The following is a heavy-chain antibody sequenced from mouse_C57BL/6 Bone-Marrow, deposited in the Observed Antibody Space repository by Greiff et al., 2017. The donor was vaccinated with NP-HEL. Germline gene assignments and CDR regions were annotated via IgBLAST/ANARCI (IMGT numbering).Heavy chain of an antibody. J-gene: IGHJ2*01. D-gene: IGHD1-1*01. CDR2: IDPENGDT. CDR3: TTGDLLLRRNRDY. Sequence: EVQLQESGAELVRPGASVKLSCTASGFNIKDDYMHWVKQRPEQGLEWIGWIDPENGDTEYASKFQGKATITADTSSNTAYLQLSSLTSEDTAVYYCTTGDLLLRRNRDYWGQGTTLTVSS. V-gene: IGHV14-4*01. CDR1: GFNIKDDY.